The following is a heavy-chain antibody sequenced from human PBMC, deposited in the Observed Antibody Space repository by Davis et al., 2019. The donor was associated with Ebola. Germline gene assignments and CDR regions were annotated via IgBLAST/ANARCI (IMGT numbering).Heavy chain of an antibody. V-gene: IGHV4-34*01. J-gene: IGHJ4*02. CDR1: GGSFSGYY. Sequence: MPSETLSLTCAVYGGSFSGYYWSWIRQPPGKGLEWIGEINHSGSTNYNPSLKSRVTISADTSKNQFSLKLSSVTAADTAVYYCAREGYGSGGDYWGQGTLVTVSS. CDR2: INHSGST. D-gene: IGHD3-10*01. CDR3: AREGYGSGGDY.